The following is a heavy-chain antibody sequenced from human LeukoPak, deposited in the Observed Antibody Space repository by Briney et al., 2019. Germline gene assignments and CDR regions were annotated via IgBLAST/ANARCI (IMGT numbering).Heavy chain of an antibody. J-gene: IGHJ4*02. V-gene: IGHV4-34*01. CDR3: ARGEPTNYDFWSGYPGKYYFDY. CDR2: INHSGST. D-gene: IGHD3-3*01. Sequence: PSETLSLTCAVYGGSFSGYYWSWIRQPPGKGLEWIGEINHSGSTNYNPSLKSRVTISVDTSKNQFSLKLSSATAADTAVYYCARGEPTNYDFWSGYPGKYYFDYWGQGTLVTVSS. CDR1: GGSFSGYY.